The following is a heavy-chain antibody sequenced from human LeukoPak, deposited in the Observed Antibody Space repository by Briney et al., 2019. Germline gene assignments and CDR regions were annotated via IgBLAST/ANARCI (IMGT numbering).Heavy chain of an antibody. CDR3: ARGSDTDSGISLIDY. D-gene: IGHD1-26*01. CDR1: GYTFTGYY. Sequence: ASVKVSCKASGYTFTGYYMHWVRQAPGQGLEWMERINPNSGGTNYARKFQGRVTMTRDTSISTAYMELSRLRSDDTAVYYCARGSDTDSGISLIDYWGQGTLVTVSS. CDR2: INPNSGGT. V-gene: IGHV1-2*06. J-gene: IGHJ4*02.